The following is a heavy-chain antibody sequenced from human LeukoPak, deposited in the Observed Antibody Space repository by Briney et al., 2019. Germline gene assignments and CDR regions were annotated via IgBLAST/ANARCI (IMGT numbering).Heavy chain of an antibody. V-gene: IGHV4-34*01. J-gene: IGHJ4*02. CDR3: ARATYYYDSSGYYYVGYFDY. D-gene: IGHD3-22*01. CDR1: GGSISGNY. CDR2: INHSGST. Sequence: TSETLSLTCAVYGGSISGNYWTWIRQSPGKGLEWIGEINHSGSTNYNPSLKSRVTMSVDTSKNQFSLKLSSVTAADTAVYYCARATYYYDSSGYYYVGYFDYWGQGTLVTVSS.